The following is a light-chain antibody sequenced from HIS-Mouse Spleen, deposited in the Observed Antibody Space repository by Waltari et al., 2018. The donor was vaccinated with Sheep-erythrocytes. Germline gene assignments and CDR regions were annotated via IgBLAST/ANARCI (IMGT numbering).Light chain of an antibody. Sequence: QSALTQPPSVAWSSGQSVTISCTGTSSNAGGYNYVSWYQQHPGKAPKLMIYDVSKRPSGVPDRFSGSKSGNTASLTISGLQAEDEADYYCCSYAGSYNHVFATGTKVTVL. J-gene: IGLJ1*01. CDR3: CSYAGSYNHV. V-gene: IGLV2-11*01. CDR2: DVS. CDR1: SSNAGGYNY.